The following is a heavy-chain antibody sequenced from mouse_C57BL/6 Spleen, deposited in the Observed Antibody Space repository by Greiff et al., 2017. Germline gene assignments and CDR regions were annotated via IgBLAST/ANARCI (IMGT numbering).Heavy chain of an antibody. V-gene: IGHV1-15*01. CDR2: IDPETGGT. CDR3: TRAGLTTADY. J-gene: IGHJ2*01. CDR1: GYTFTDYE. D-gene: IGHD1-2*01. Sequence: VQLQQSGAELVRPGASVTLSCKASGYTFTDYEMHWVKQTPVHGLEWIGAIDPETGGTAYNQKFKGKAILTADKSSSTAYMELRSLTSEDSAVYYCTRAGLTTADYWGQGTTLTVSS.